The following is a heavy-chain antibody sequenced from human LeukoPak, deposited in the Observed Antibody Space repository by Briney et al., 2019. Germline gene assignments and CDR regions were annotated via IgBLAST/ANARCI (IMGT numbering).Heavy chain of an antibody. D-gene: IGHD7-27*01. CDR2: IKQDGSEK. V-gene: IGHV3-7*01. CDR1: GFTFSSYA. CDR3: ARDWGRY. Sequence: GGSLRLSCAASGFTFSSYAMSWVRQAPGKGLEWVATIKQDGSEKYYVDSVKGRFTISRDNAKNSLYLQMDSLRAEDTAVYYCARDWGRYWGQGTLVTVSS. J-gene: IGHJ4*02.